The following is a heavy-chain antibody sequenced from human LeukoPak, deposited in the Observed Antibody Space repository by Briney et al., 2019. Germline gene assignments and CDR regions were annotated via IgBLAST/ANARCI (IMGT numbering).Heavy chain of an antibody. D-gene: IGHD5-12*01. Sequence: SETLSLTCTVSGGSISSYYWSWIRQPPGKGLEWIGYIYTSGSTNYNPSLKSRVTISVDTSKNQFSLKLSSVTAADTAVYYCARLRVDITRGGFDYWGQGTLATVSS. V-gene: IGHV4-4*09. J-gene: IGHJ4*02. CDR3: ARLRVDITRGGFDY. CDR2: IYTSGST. CDR1: GGSISSYY.